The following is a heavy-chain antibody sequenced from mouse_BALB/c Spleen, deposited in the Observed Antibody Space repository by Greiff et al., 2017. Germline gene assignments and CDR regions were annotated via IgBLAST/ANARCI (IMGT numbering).Heavy chain of an antibody. CDR2: ISSGGSYT. CDR3: ARHGIGLDY. Sequence: EVMLVESGGDLVKPGGSLKLSCAASGFTFSSYGMSWVRQTPDKRLEWVATISSGGSYTYYPDSVKGRFTISRDNAKNTLYLQMSSLKSEDTAMYYCARHGIGLDYWGQGTTLTDSS. CDR1: GFTFSSYG. J-gene: IGHJ2*01. V-gene: IGHV5-6*01. D-gene: IGHD2-14*01.